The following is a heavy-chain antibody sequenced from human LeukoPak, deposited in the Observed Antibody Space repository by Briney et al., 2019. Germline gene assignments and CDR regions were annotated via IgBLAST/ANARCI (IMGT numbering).Heavy chain of an antibody. CDR1: GVSISSYY. V-gene: IGHV4-4*07. CDR2: IYTSGST. D-gene: IGHD1-26*01. J-gene: IGHJ5*02. CDR3: ARDVKWELVRWFDP. Sequence: SETLSLTCTVSGVSISSYYWSWLRQPAGKGLEWIGRIYTSGSTNYNPSLKSRVTMSLDTSKTPFSRKLSSVTAADTAVYYCARDVKWELVRWFDPWGQGTLVTVSS.